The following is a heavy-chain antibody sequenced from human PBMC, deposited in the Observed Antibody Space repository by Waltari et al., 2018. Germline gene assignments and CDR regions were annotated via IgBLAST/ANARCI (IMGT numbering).Heavy chain of an antibody. CDR1: GGAISRYY. V-gene: IGHV4-59*01. J-gene: IGHJ5*02. CDR2: IYYSGST. Sequence: QVQLQESGPGLAKPSATLSLTCTVSGGAISRYYSRWVRQPPGKGLEWIGYIYYSGSTNYNPSLKSRVTISVDTSKNQFSLKLSSVTAADTAVYYCARDSPTVTTVGWFDPWGQGTLVTVSS. D-gene: IGHD4-17*01. CDR3: ARDSPTVTTVGWFDP.